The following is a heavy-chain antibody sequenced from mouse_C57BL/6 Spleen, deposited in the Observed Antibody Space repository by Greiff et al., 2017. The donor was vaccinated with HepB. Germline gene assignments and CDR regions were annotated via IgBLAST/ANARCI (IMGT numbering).Heavy chain of an antibody. CDR3: ARPNTTGCFDV. CDR2: ISSGSSTI. J-gene: IGHJ1*03. D-gene: IGHD1-1*01. V-gene: IGHV5-17*01. Sequence: EVKVVESGGGLVKPGGSLKLSCAASGFTFSDYGMHWVRQAPEKGLEWVAYISSGSSTIYYADTVKGRFTISRDNAKNTLFLQMTSLRSEDTAMYYCARPNTTGCFDVWGTGTTVTVSS. CDR1: GFTFSDYG.